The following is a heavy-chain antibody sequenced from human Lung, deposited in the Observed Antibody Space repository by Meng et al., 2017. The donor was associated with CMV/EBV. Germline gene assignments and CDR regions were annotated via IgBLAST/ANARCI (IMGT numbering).Heavy chain of an antibody. V-gene: IGHV1-2*06. CDR1: GYTYTNYE. J-gene: IGHJ5*02. D-gene: IGHD1-14*01. CDR3: ARDVPGQGFAP. Sequence: SCKASGYTYTNYEIPWVRQAPGQGLEWMGHINPNSGFADSAQKFQGRLTMTTDPSLPTFYLSLPSLTSADTAVYYCARDVPGQGFAPWGPPTLLTLSS. CDR2: INPNSGFA.